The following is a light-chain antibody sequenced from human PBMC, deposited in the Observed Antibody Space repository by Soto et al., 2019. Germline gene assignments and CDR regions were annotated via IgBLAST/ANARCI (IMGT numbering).Light chain of an antibody. V-gene: IGKV3-15*01. J-gene: IGKJ2*01. CDR1: HSVGGN. CDR3: QQYNNWPPYT. CDR2: DAS. Sequence: EIVMTQSPATLSVSPGERVTLCCRATHSVGGNLAWYQQTPGQAPRLLIYDASTRATGIPARFSGSGSGTEFTLTISSLQSEDFAVYFCQQYNNWPPYTFGQGTKLEIK.